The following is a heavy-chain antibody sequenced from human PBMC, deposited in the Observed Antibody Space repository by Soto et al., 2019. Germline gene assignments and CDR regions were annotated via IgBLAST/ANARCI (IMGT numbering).Heavy chain of an antibody. CDR3: ARDLLRLGPAALDY. Sequence: GGSLRLSCAASGFTFSSYSMNWVRQAPGKGLEWVSSISSSSSYIYYADSVKGRFTISRDNAKNSLYLQMNSLRAEDTAVYYCARDLLRLGPAALDYWGQGTLVTVSS. J-gene: IGHJ4*02. CDR1: GFTFSSYS. V-gene: IGHV3-21*01. D-gene: IGHD3-16*01. CDR2: ISSSSSYI.